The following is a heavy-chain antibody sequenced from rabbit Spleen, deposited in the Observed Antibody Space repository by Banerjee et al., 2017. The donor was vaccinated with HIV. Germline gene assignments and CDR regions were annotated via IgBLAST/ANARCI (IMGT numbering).Heavy chain of an antibody. Sequence: QEQLVESGGGLVKPGGSPALTCKASGFSLSYNNVMCWVRQAPGKGLEWIGCINVSSGGAAYATWAKGRFTISKTSSTTVTLQMTSLTAADTATYFCARDGAGGSYFALWGQAPWSPS. D-gene: IGHD8-1*01. CDR1: GFSLSYNNV. J-gene: IGHJ4*01. CDR2: INVSSGGA. CDR3: ARDGAGGSYFAL. V-gene: IGHV1S45*01.